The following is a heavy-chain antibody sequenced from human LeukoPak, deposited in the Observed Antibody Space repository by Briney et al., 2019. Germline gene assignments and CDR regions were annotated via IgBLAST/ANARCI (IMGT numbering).Heavy chain of an antibody. CDR1: GYTFTGYY. D-gene: IGHD2-15*01. J-gene: IGHJ6*03. V-gene: IGHV1-2*02. CDR3: ARVVVAATHPYYYYYMDV. Sequence: GASVKVSCKGSGYTFTGYYIHWVRQAPGQGLEWMGWINPNSGGTDYAQKFQGRVTMTRDTSISTAYMELSRLRSDDTAVYYCARVVVAATHPYYYYYMDVWGKGTTVTISS. CDR2: INPNSGGT.